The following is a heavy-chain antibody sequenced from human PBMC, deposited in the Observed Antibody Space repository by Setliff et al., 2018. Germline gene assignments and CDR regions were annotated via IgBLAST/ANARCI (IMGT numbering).Heavy chain of an antibody. CDR1: GGSISSGGYY. D-gene: IGHD5-18*01. J-gene: IGHJ4*02. V-gene: IGHV4-31*03. Sequence: SETLSLTCTVSGGSISSGGYYWSWIRQHPGKGLEWIGYIYYSGSTYYNPSLKSRVTLSVDTSKNQFSLKLSSVTAADTAVYYCARGGYSYGLGGFPLDYWGQGTLVTVSS. CDR2: IYYSGST. CDR3: ARGGYSYGLGGFPLDY.